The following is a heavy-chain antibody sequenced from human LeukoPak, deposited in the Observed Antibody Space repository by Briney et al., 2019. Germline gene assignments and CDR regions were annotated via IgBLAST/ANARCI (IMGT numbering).Heavy chain of an antibody. Sequence: ASVKVSYKASGYTFTGYYMHWVRQAPGQGLEWMGWINPNSGGTNYAQKFQGRVTMTRDTSISTAYMELSRLRSDDTAVYYCARGRRYCSSTSCHPFDYWGQGTLVTVSS. J-gene: IGHJ4*02. CDR2: INPNSGGT. V-gene: IGHV1-2*02. D-gene: IGHD2-2*01. CDR3: ARGRRYCSSTSCHPFDY. CDR1: GYTFTGYY.